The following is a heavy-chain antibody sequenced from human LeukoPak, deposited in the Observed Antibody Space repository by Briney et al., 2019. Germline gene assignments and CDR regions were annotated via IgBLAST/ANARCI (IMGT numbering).Heavy chain of an antibody. V-gene: IGHV4-59*08. CDR3: ARHYYDTSGYRADY. D-gene: IGHD3-22*01. CDR2: IYYSGST. J-gene: IGHJ4*02. Sequence: SETLSLTCTVSGVSISGSYWSWLRQPPGKGLEWIGYIYYSGSTNYNPSLKSRVTISVDTSKNQFSLKLSSVTAADTAVYYCARHYYDTSGYRADYWGQGTLVTVSS. CDR1: GVSISGSY.